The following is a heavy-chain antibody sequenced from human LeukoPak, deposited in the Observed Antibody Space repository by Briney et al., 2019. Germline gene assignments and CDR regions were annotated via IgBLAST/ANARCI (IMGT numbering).Heavy chain of an antibody. CDR2: INPNSGGT. Sequence: GASVEVSCKASGYTFTGYYIHWVRQAPGQGLEWMGRINPNSGGTNYAQKFQGRVTMTRDTSISTAYMELSRLRSDDTAVYYCARDFKLNYDYWGQGTLVTVSS. J-gene: IGHJ4*02. CDR3: ARDFKLNYDY. CDR1: GYTFTGYY. V-gene: IGHV1-2*06. D-gene: IGHD5-24*01.